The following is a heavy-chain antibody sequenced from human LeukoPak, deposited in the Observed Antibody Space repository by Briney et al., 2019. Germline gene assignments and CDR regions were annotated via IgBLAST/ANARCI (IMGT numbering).Heavy chain of an antibody. CDR1: GGSISISSGGYY. D-gene: IGHD4-17*01. J-gene: IGHJ5*02. Sequence: SETLSLTCTVSGGSISISSGGYYWSWIRQHPGKGLEWIGYIYYSGSTHYNPSLGSRVIISVDMSKNQFSLKLSSVTAADTAVYYCARMIYGGNGYWFDPWGQGTLVTVSS. CDR2: IYYSGST. V-gene: IGHV4-31*03. CDR3: ARMIYGGNGYWFDP.